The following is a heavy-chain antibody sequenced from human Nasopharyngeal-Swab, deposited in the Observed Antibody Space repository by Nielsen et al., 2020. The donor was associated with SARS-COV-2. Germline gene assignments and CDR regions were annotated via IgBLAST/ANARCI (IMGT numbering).Heavy chain of an antibody. J-gene: IGHJ2*01. V-gene: IGHV1-24*01. CDR2: FDPEDGET. D-gene: IGHD6-19*01. Sequence: SVNVSCKVSGYTLTELSMHWVRQAPGKGLEWMGGFDPEDGETIYAQKFQGRVTMTEDTSTDTAYMELSSLRSEDTAVYYCATSPAVAGTNWYFDLWGRGTLVTVSS. CDR3: ATSPAVAGTNWYFDL. CDR1: GYTLTELS.